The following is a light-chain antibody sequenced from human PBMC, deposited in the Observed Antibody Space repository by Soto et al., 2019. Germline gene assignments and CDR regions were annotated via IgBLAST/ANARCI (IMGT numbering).Light chain of an antibody. CDR3: SSYTSSSTFYV. CDR2: DVS. CDR1: SSDVGASNY. J-gene: IGLJ1*01. Sequence: QSVLTQPPSVSGSHGQSITITCTGTSSDVGASNYVSWFQHHPGKAPKLMIYDVSNRPSGVSNRFSASKSGNTASLTISGLQAEDEADYYCSSYTSSSTFYVFGTGTRSPS. V-gene: IGLV2-14*03.